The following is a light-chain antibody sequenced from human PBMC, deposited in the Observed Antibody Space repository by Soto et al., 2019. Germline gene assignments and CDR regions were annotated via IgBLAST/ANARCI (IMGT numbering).Light chain of an antibody. J-gene: IGLJ1*01. CDR3: ATWDYSLNADV. Sequence: QSVLTQPPSASGTPGQRVNISCSGSHYNIGSNPVTWCQHLPGSAPRVLISFNTERPSVVPDRFSGSKSGNSASLAINGLQSDDEADYYCATWDYSLNADVFGTGTKLTVL. V-gene: IGLV1-44*01. CDR1: HYNIGSNP. CDR2: FNT.